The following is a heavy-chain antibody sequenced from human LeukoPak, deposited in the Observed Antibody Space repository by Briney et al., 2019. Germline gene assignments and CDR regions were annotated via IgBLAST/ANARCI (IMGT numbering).Heavy chain of an antibody. CDR2: IIPILGIA. D-gene: IGHD3-9*01. J-gene: IGHJ4*02. CDR1: GGTFSSYA. V-gene: IGHV1-69*04. CDR3: ARDPTPQDPGYYNEVGSGYFDY. Sequence: ASVKVSCKASGGTFSSYAISWVRQAPGQGLEWMGRIIPILGIANYAQKFQGRVTITADKSTSTAYMELSSLRSEDTAVYYCARDPTPQDPGYYNEVGSGYFDYWGQGTLVTVSS.